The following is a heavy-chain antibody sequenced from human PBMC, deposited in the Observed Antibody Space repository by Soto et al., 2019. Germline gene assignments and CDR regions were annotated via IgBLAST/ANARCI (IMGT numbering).Heavy chain of an antibody. CDR2: ISTFNGNT. J-gene: IGHJ5*02. D-gene: IGHD4-17*01. V-gene: IGHV1-18*01. Sequence: PGQGLEWMGWISTFNGNTKYAGNFEGRVTMTTNTSTTTAYMELTSLRFDDTAVYFCARGTVTSGRWFGPWGQGTLVSVSS. CDR3: ARGTVTSGRWFGP.